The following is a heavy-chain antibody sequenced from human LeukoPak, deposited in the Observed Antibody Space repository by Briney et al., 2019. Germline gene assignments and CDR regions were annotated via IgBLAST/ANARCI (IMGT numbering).Heavy chain of an antibody. CDR2: INSGGGTT. D-gene: IGHD3-10*01. CDR3: ARDWSGSGSSYFDY. V-gene: IGHV3-74*03. CDR1: GFTFSGYW. J-gene: IGHJ4*02. Sequence: GGSLRLSCAASGFTFSGYWMHWVRHAPGKGLVWVSRINSGGGTTTYADSVRGRFTISRDNAKNTLYLQMNSLRAEDTAVYYCARDWSGSGSSYFDYWGQGTLVTVSS.